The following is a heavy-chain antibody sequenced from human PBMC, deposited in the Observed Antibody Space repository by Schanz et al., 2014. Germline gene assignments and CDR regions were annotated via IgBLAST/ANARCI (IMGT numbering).Heavy chain of an antibody. D-gene: IGHD1-26*01. CDR1: GFSFVDAW. J-gene: IGHJ6*02. V-gene: IGHV3-7*01. Sequence: EVQVVESGGGLVQPGGSLRLSCAASGFSFVDAWMSWVRQAPGRGLEWVANIRQDVRAKYYVDSVKGRFTISRDNIASSLFLQMNSLRAEDSAVYYCARGLIVGDGQHFYFSYGLDVWGQGTTVTVSS. CDR3: ARGLIVGDGQHFYFSYGLDV. CDR2: IRQDVRAK.